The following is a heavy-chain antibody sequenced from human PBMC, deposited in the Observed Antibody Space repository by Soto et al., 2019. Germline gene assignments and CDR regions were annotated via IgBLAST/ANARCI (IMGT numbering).Heavy chain of an antibody. CDR2: INPSGGST. D-gene: IGHD1-26*01. CDR1: GYTFTSYY. V-gene: IGHV1-46*03. J-gene: IGHJ5*02. Sequence: GASVKVSCTASGYTFTSYYMHWVRQAPGQGLEWMGIINPSGGSTSYAQKFQGRVTMTRDTSTSTVYMELSSLRSEDTAVYYCASSVGEDWFDPWGQGTLVTVSS. CDR3: ASSVGEDWFDP.